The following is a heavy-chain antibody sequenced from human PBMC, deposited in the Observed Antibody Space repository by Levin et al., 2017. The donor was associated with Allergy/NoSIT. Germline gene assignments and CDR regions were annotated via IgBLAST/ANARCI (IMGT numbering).Heavy chain of an antibody. J-gene: IGHJ6*02. Sequence: SGPTLVKPTQTLTLTCTFSGFSLSPSGMCVSWIRQPPGKALEWLARIDWDDDKYYSTSLKTRLTISKDTSKNQVVLTMTNMDPVDTATYYCARIPRVTTNYYGMDVWGQGTTVTVSS. CDR2: IDWDDDK. CDR1: GFSLSPSGMC. CDR3: ARIPRVTTNYYGMDV. V-gene: IGHV2-70*11. D-gene: IGHD4-17*01.